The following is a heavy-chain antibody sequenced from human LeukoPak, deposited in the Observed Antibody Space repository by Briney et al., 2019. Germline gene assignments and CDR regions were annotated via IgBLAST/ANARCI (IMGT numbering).Heavy chain of an antibody. D-gene: IGHD3-10*01. CDR1: GFTITTYA. Sequence: GGSLLLSCAASGFTITTYAMSWVRQAPGKGLECVSTISGSGVGAYYADSVKGRFTISRDNSNNTLYLQMNSLRAEDTAVYYCAKADYYDFDYWGQGTLVTVSS. CDR3: AKADYYDFDY. V-gene: IGHV3-23*01. CDR2: ISGSGVGA. J-gene: IGHJ4*02.